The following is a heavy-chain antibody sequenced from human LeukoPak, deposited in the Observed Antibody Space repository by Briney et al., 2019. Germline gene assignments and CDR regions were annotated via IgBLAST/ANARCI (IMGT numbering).Heavy chain of an antibody. Sequence: GASVKVSCKASGGTFSSYAISWVRQAPGQGLEWMGGTIPIFGTANYAQKFQGRVTITADESTSTAYMELSSLRSEDTAVYYCARDAGITIFGVVPRFDPWGQGTLVTVSS. CDR1: GGTFSSYA. D-gene: IGHD3-3*01. CDR2: TIPIFGTA. CDR3: ARDAGITIFGVVPRFDP. V-gene: IGHV1-69*13. J-gene: IGHJ5*02.